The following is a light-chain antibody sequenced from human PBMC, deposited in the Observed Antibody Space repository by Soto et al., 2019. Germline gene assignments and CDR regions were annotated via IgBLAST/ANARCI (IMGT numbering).Light chain of an antibody. CDR2: GAS. Sequence: EIVLTQSPGPLSLSPGESSTLSYRPSQSVSSSHLAWYQQKPGQAPRLLMYGASSRATGIPDRFSGGGSGADFTLTISRLEPEDFGVYYCQQYHNSILMFGQGTKVDIK. V-gene: IGKV3-20*01. CDR1: QSVSSSH. CDR3: QQYHNSILM. J-gene: IGKJ1*01.